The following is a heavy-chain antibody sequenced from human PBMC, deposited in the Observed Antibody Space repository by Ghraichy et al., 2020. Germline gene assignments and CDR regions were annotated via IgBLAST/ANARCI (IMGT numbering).Heavy chain of an antibody. CDR3: ARALGYDSSGYFSPRPYYYYYYGMDV. CDR2: ISAYNGNT. Sequence: ASVKVSCKASGYTFTSYGISWVRQAPGQGLEWMGWISAYNGNTNYAQKLQGRVTMTTDTSTSTAYMELRSLRSDDTAVYYCARALGYDSSGYFSPRPYYYYYYGMDVWGQGTTVTVSS. J-gene: IGHJ6*02. V-gene: IGHV1-18*01. D-gene: IGHD3-22*01. CDR1: GYTFTSYG.